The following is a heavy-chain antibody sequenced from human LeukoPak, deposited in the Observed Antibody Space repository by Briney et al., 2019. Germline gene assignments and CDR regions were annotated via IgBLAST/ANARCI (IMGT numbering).Heavy chain of an antibody. CDR1: GGSFSGYY. Sequence: PSETLSLTCAVYGGSFSGYYWSWIRQPPGKGLEWIGEINHSGSTNYNPSLKSRVTISVDTSKNQFSLKLSSVTAADTAVYYCARGQMVRGVPFDYWGQGTLVTVSS. V-gene: IGHV4-34*01. J-gene: IGHJ4*02. CDR3: ARGQMVRGVPFDY. CDR2: INHSGST. D-gene: IGHD3-10*01.